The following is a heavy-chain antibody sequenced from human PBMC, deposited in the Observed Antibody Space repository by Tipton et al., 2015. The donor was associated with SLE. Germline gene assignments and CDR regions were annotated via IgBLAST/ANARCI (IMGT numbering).Heavy chain of an antibody. Sequence: SLRLSCAASGFTFSSYAMHWVRQAPGKGLEWVSGISWNSGSIGYADSVKGRFTISRDNAKNSLYLQMNSLRAEDTALYYCAKDIIGYYDILTGPVDYWGQGTLVTVSS. CDR2: ISWNSGSI. V-gene: IGHV3-9*01. CDR1: GFTFSSYA. D-gene: IGHD3-9*01. CDR3: AKDIIGYYDILTGPVDY. J-gene: IGHJ4*02.